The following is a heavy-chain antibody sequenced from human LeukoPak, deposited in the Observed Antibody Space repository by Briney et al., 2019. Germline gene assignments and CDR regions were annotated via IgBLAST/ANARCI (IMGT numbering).Heavy chain of an antibody. V-gene: IGHV1-2*02. Sequence: ASVKVSGKASGYTFTDYQVYWVRQAPGQGLEWMGWIDPNNGGAHYAQKFQGRVTMTRDTSISTAYMELSRLGSDDTAVYYCARRYSPTGPFDYWGQGTLVTVSS. CDR2: IDPNNGGA. D-gene: IGHD1-14*01. CDR1: GYTFTDYQ. J-gene: IGHJ4*02. CDR3: ARRYSPTGPFDY.